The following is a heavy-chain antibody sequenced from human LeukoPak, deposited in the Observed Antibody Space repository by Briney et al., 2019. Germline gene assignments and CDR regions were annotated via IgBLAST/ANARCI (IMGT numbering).Heavy chain of an antibody. D-gene: IGHD3-16*02. CDR1: EFTFSSYA. CDR2: ISYDGSNK. J-gene: IGHJ4*02. CDR3: ARDRRMITFGGVIV. Sequence: GGSLRLSCAASEFTFSSYAMHWVRQAPGKGLEWVAVISYDGSNKYYADSVKGRFTISRDNSKNTLYLQMNSLRAEDTAVYYCARDRRMITFGGVIVWGQGTLVTVSS. V-gene: IGHV3-30*04.